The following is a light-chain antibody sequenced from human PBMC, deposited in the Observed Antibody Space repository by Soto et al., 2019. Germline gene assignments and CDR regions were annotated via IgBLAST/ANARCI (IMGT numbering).Light chain of an antibody. V-gene: IGLV2-14*01. Sequence: QSVLTQPASVSGSPGQSITISCTGTSSDVGAYNYVSWYQQYPGKAPKLMIYGVSNRPSGVSNRFSGSKSGNTASLTISGLQADDEADYYCNSYAGSSYVFGTGTKGTVL. CDR2: GVS. J-gene: IGLJ1*01. CDR3: NSYAGSSYV. CDR1: SSDVGAYNY.